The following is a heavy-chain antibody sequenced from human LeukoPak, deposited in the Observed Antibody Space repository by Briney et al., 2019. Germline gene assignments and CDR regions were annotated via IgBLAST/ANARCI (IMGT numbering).Heavy chain of an antibody. J-gene: IGHJ5*02. CDR1: GGSISSYY. CDR3: ARDPTAAGKGAWFDP. D-gene: IGHD6-13*01. CDR2: IYYSGST. Sequence: ASETLSLTCTVSGGSISSYYWSWIRQPPGKGLEWIGSIYYSGSTYYNPSLKSRVTISVDTSKNQFSLKLSSVAAADTAVYYCARDPTAAGKGAWFDPWGQGTLVTVSS. V-gene: IGHV4-59*05.